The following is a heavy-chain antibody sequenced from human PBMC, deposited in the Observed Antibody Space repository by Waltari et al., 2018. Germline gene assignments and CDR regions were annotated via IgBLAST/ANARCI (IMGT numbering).Heavy chain of an antibody. J-gene: IGHJ4*02. Sequence: QVQLGESGGGVVQPGRSLRLSCAASGFTCSSHAMHWLRQAPGKGLEWVAVISYDGSNKYYADSVKGRFTISRDNSKNTLYLQMNSLRAEDTAVYYCARVRTDYGDALDYWGQGTLVTVSS. CDR1: GFTCSSHA. CDR3: ARVRTDYGDALDY. D-gene: IGHD4-17*01. CDR2: ISYDGSNK. V-gene: IGHV3-30-3*01.